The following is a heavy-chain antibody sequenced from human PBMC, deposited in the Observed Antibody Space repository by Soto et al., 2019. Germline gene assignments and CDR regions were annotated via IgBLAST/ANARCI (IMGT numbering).Heavy chain of an antibody. CDR1: GGSISSYY. D-gene: IGHD3-10*01. Sequence: QVQLQESGPGLVKPSETLSLTCTVSGGSISSYYWSWIRQPPGKGLEWIGYIYYSGSTNYNPSLKSRVTISVDTSKNQFSLKLSSVTAADTAVYYCARDFKPSGSGNYYYYGMDVWGQGTTVTVSS. CDR3: ARDFKPSGSGNYYYYGMDV. J-gene: IGHJ6*02. V-gene: IGHV4-59*01. CDR2: IYYSGST.